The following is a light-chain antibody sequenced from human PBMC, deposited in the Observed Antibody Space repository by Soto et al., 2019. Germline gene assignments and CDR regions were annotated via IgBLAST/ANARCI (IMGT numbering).Light chain of an antibody. Sequence: DIQRTQSPSTLSASVGDRVAITCGASHSISSWLAWYQQKPGKAPKLLIYDASSLESGVPSRFSGSGSGTEFTLTISSLQPDDFATYYCQQYNSYSQTFGQGTKVDI. V-gene: IGKV1-5*01. CDR2: DAS. J-gene: IGKJ1*01. CDR3: QQYNSYSQT. CDR1: HSISSW.